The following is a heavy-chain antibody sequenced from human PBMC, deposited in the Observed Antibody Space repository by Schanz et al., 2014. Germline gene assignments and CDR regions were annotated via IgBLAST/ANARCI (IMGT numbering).Heavy chain of an antibody. V-gene: IGHV3-7*04. CDR1: GFTFSDYW. D-gene: IGHD1-26*01. J-gene: IGHJ4*02. CDR2: IKHDGSVK. CDR3: ARDHTTESYYSAGPPIDY. Sequence: EVQLVESGGGLVQPGGSLRLSCTASGFTFSDYWMIWVRQAPGKGPEWVANIKHDGSVKDYVDSVEGRFTISRDNSKNTLFLQMNSLRAEDTAVYYCARDHTTESYYSAGPPIDYWGQGTLLTVSS.